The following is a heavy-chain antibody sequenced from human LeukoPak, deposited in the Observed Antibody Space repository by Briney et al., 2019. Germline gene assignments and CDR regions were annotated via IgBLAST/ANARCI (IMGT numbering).Heavy chain of an antibody. CDR1: GGSISSGGYS. CDR3: ARVGYYDSSGYYSPYFDY. CDR2: IYYSGST. Sequence: SETLSLTCTVSGGSISSGGYSWSWIRQHPGKGLEWIGYIYYSGSTYYNPSLKSRVTISVDTSKNQFSLKLSSVTAADTAVYYCARVGYYDSSGYYSPYFDYWGQGTLVTVSS. V-gene: IGHV4-31*03. D-gene: IGHD3-22*01. J-gene: IGHJ4*02.